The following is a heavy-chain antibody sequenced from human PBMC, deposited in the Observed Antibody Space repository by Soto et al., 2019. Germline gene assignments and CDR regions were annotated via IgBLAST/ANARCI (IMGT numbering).Heavy chain of an antibody. V-gene: IGHV3-30-3*01. D-gene: IGHD3-10*01. CDR2: ISYDGSNK. Sequence: QVQLVESGGGVVQPGRSLRLSCAASGFTFSSYAMHWVRQAPGKGLEWVAVISYDGSNKNYADSVKGRFTISRDNSKNTLYLQMNSLRAEDTAVYYCAEGIRLDPWGQGTLVTVSS. J-gene: IGHJ5*02. CDR1: GFTFSSYA. CDR3: AEGIRLDP.